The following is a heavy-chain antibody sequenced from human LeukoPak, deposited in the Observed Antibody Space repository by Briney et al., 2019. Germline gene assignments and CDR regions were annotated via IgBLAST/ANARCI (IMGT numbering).Heavy chain of an antibody. CDR3: AKDESRYCTSTSCYPVDY. CDR1: GFTFSTYG. D-gene: IGHD2-2*01. Sequence: GGSLRLSCAASGFTFSTYGMHWVRQAPGKGLEWVALISYYGRNEYYADSVKGRFTISRDNSKSTLYLQMNSLRAEDTAVYYCAKDESRYCTSTSCYPVDYWGQGTLVTVSS. V-gene: IGHV3-30*18. J-gene: IGHJ4*02. CDR2: ISYYGRNE.